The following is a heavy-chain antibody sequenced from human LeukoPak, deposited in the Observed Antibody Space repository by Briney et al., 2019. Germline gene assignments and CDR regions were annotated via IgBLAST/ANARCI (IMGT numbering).Heavy chain of an antibody. V-gene: IGHV3-23*01. D-gene: IGHD3-3*01. CDR2: ISGSGGST. Sequence: GRSLRLSCTASGFTFGDYAMTWVRQAPGKGLEWVSAISGSGGSTYYADSVKGRFTISRDNSKNRMYLQMNSLRADDTAVYYCAWRSYYSYSDMDVWGQGTTVTVSS. CDR1: GFTFGDYA. CDR3: AWRSYYSYSDMDV. J-gene: IGHJ6*02.